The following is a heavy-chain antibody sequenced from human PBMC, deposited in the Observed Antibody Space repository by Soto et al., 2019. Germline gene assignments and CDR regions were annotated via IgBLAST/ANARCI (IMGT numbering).Heavy chain of an antibody. Sequence: QVQLVQSGAEVKKPGASVKVSCKAYGYNFIDYDINWMRQSTGQVLEWLGWLTPNSGNTGYAQKSKGIVTMTRDTYIGTAYMEFSSLKNEDTAVYYLSRNPDGSGLVNPWGQGALVTVSS. V-gene: IGHV1-8*01. CDR1: GYNFIDYD. D-gene: IGHD6-19*01. CDR3: SRNPDGSGLVNP. J-gene: IGHJ5*02. CDR2: LTPNSGNT.